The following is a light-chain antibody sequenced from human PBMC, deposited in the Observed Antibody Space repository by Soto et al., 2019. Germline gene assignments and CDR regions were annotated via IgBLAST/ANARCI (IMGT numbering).Light chain of an antibody. CDR3: QQYKNWPTWT. V-gene: IGKV3D-15*01. CDR2: DAS. CDR1: QSIRTD. J-gene: IGKJ1*01. Sequence: DIVMTPSPATLSVSPGERATLSCRASQSIRTDLAWYQQKSGQGPRLLIYDASTRATGIPARFSGSVSGTEFTLTISSLQSEDFAVYYGQQYKNWPTWTFGQGTKVDIK.